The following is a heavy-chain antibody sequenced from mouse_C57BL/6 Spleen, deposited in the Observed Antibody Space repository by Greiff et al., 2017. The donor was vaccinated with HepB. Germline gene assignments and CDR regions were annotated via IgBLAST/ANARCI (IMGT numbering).Heavy chain of an antibody. J-gene: IGHJ3*01. CDR2: IYPGRGST. V-gene: IGHV1-55*01. CDR1: GYTFTSYW. D-gene: IGHD6-5*01. CDR3: SRRSLEAWFAD. Sequence: QVQLQQPGAELVKPGASVKISCKASGYTFTSYWITWVKQRPGQGLEWIGDIYPGRGSTNYNEKFKSKATLTVDPSSNTAYMQLSILTSEDSAVYYSSRRSLEAWFADWGQGTLVTVSA.